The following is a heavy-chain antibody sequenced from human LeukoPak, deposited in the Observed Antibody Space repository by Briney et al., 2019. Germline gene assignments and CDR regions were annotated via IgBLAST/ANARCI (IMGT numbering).Heavy chain of an antibody. CDR2: INPSGGST. D-gene: IGHD1-26*01. CDR3: ARVWRRMGAYFDY. CDR1: GFTFSSYA. J-gene: IGHJ4*02. Sequence: GGSLRLSCAASGFTFSSYAMHWVRQAPGQGLEWMGIINPSGGSTSYAQKFQGRVTMTRDTSTSTVYMELSSLRSEDTAVYYCARVWRRMGAYFDYWGQGTLVTVSS. V-gene: IGHV1-46*01.